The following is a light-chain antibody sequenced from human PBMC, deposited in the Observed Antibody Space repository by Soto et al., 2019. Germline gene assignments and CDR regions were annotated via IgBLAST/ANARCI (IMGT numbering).Light chain of an antibody. V-gene: IGLV2-14*03. Sequence: QSVLTQTASVSGSPGQSITISCTGSSSDVGGYDYVSWYQQHPGKAPKLMIYDVSNRPSGVSNRFSGSKSGNTASLTISGLQAEDEGDYHCSSYTSSGTLVFGGGTKVTVL. J-gene: IGLJ3*02. CDR3: SSYTSSGTLV. CDR1: SSDVGGYDY. CDR2: DVS.